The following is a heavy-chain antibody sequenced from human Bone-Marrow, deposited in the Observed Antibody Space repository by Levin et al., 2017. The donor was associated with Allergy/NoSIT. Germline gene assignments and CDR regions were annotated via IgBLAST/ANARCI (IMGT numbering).Heavy chain of an antibody. CDR2: ISGSGTDT. V-gene: IGHV3-23*01. CDR3: ARGLLWGKTIDY. CDR1: GFTFTSYA. Sequence: GGSLRLSCAASGFTFTSYAMKWVRQAPGKGLEWVSSISGSGTDTYFADSVKGRFTISSDNSKNTVYLHMNNLRAEDTAIYYCARGLLWGKTIDYWGQGISVTVSS. J-gene: IGHJ4*02. D-gene: IGHD2-15*01.